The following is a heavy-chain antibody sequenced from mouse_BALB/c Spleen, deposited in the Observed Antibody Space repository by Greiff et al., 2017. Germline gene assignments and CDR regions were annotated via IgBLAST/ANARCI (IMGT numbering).Heavy chain of an antibody. V-gene: IGHV3-2*02. Sequence: EVQLQESGPGLVKPSQSLSLTCTVTGYSITSDYAWNWIRQFPGNKLEWMGYISYSGSTSYNPSLKSRISITRDTSKNQFFLQLNSVTTEDTATYYCARGVRYAMDYWGQGTSVTVSS. CDR2: ISYSGST. CDR3: ARGVRYAMDY. CDR1: GYSITSDYA. J-gene: IGHJ4*01.